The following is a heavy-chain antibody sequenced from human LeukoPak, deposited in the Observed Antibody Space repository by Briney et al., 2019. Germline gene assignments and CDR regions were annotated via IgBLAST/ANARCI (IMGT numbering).Heavy chain of an antibody. D-gene: IGHD6-6*01. CDR1: GGSISSSSYY. Sequence: PSETLSLTCTVSGGSISSSSYYWDWIRQPPGKGLEWIGSIYYSGSTYYNPSLKSRVTISVDTSKNQFSLKLSSVTAADTAVYYCARLMYGSSSVAVDYWGQGTLVTVSS. CDR3: ARLMYGSSSVAVDY. J-gene: IGHJ4*02. CDR2: IYYSGST. V-gene: IGHV4-39*01.